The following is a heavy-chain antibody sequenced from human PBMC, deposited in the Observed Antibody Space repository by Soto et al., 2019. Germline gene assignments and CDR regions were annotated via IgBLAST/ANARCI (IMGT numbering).Heavy chain of an antibody. J-gene: IGHJ4*02. CDR2: IPASGGTI. Sequence: EVQLVESGGGLVQTGGSLRLSCAASGFTFSNYEMNCVRQAPGKGLEWVSYIPASGGTIHYADSVKGRFNISRDNARKSLYSQMTSLRVEDTAVYYCARSWNEYVEYWGQGSLVTVSS. D-gene: IGHD1-1*01. V-gene: IGHV3-48*03. CDR3: ARSWNEYVEY. CDR1: GFTFSNYE.